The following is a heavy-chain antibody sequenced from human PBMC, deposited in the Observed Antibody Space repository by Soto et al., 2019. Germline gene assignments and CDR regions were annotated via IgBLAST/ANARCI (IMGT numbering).Heavy chain of an antibody. Sequence: QAQLVQSGAEVKKPGASVKVSCKASGFSFSDYFMHWVRQAPGQGLEWMGIINPSGDRTDYAQKFQGRVTITRDTSTSTVYMDLSRLRYEDTAVYYCVRDNSQNYGTPAASSWFHPWGQGTPVTVSS. D-gene: IGHD2-15*01. J-gene: IGHJ5*02. CDR2: INPSGDRT. CDR3: VRDNSQNYGTPAASSWFHP. CDR1: GFSFSDYF. V-gene: IGHV1-46*01.